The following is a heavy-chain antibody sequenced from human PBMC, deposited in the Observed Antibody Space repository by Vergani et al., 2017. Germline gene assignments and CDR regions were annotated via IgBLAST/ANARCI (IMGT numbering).Heavy chain of an antibody. CDR2: ISSSSSYT. Sequence: QVQLVESGGGLVKPGGSPRLSCAASGFTFSDYYMSWIRQAPGKGMEWVSYISSSSSYTNYADSLKGRFTISRDNSKNSLYLQMNSLRTEDSALYYCAKVGNGEWSLNYWGQGTLVTVPS. CDR3: AKVGNGEWSLNY. V-gene: IGHV3-11*05. J-gene: IGHJ4*02. D-gene: IGHD2-8*01. CDR1: GFTFSDYY.